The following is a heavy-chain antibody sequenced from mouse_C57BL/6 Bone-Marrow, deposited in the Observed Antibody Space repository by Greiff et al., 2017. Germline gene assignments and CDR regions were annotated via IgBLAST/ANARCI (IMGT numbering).Heavy chain of an antibody. J-gene: IGHJ3*01. CDR2: IYPRSGNT. D-gene: IGHD1-1*01. CDR3: ASPLLLRQEWFAY. V-gene: IGHV1-81*01. Sequence: VQLQQSGAELARPGASVKLSCKASGYTFTSYGISWVKQRTGQGLEWIGEIYPRSGNTYYNEKFKGKATLTADKSSSTAYMELRSLTSEDSAVYFCASPLLLRQEWFAYWGQGTLVTVSA. CDR1: GYTFTSYG.